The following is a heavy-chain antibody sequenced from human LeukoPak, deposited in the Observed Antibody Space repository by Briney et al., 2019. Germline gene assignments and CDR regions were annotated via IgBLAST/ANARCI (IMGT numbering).Heavy chain of an antibody. D-gene: IGHD2-2*01. J-gene: IGHJ4*02. Sequence: PGGSLRLSCAASGFXFNNAWISWVRQAPGKGLEWVGRIKSKTDGGTTDYAASVKGRFTISRDDSKNTLYLQMNSLKTEDTAVYYCTTDHIVLVPAAVRGVVFDYWGQGTLVTVSS. CDR2: IKSKTDGGTT. CDR1: GFXFNNAW. CDR3: TTDHIVLVPAAVRGVVFDY. V-gene: IGHV3-15*01.